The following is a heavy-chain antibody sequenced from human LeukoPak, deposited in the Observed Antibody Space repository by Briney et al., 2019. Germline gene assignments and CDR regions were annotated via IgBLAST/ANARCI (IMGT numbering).Heavy chain of an antibody. Sequence: ETLSLTCTVSGGSISSSSYYWGWVRQAPGKGLEWVSVIYSGGSTYYADSVKGRFTISRDNSKNTLYLQMNSLRAEDTAVYYCARDSVAGSYWYFDLWGRGTLVTVSS. V-gene: IGHV3-66*01. CDR2: IYSGGST. J-gene: IGHJ2*01. CDR3: ARDSVAGSYWYFDL. D-gene: IGHD6-19*01. CDR1: GGSISSSSYY.